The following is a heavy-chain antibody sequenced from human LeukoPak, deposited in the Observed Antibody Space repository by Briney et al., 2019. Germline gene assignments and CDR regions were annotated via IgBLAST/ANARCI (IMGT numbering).Heavy chain of an antibody. J-gene: IGHJ6*04. V-gene: IGHV3-30*02. Sequence: GGSLRLSCAPSGFTFSNYGMHWVRQAPGKGLEWVAFIPYDGTNKYYADSVKGRFTISRDNAKNSLYLQMNSLRAEDTAVYYCAELGITMIGGVWGKGTTVTISS. CDR1: GFTFSNYG. CDR2: IPYDGTNK. D-gene: IGHD3-10*02. CDR3: AELGITMIGGV.